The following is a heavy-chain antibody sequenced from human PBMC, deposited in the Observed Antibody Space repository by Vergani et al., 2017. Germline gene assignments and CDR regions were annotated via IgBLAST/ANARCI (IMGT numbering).Heavy chain of an antibody. Sequence: QVQLQQWGAGLLKPSETLSLTCAVYGGSFSGYYWSWIRQPPGKGLEWIGEINHSGSTNYNPSLKSRVTISVDTSKNQFSLKLSSVTAADTAVYYCARDAKQVVPAAGIDYWGQGTLVTVSS. D-gene: IGHD2-2*01. CDR1: GGSFSGYY. V-gene: IGHV4-34*01. J-gene: IGHJ4*02. CDR3: ARDAKQVVPAAGIDY. CDR2: INHSGST.